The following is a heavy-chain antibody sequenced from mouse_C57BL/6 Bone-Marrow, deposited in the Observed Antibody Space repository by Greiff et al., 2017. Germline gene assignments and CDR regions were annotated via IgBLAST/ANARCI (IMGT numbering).Heavy chain of an antibody. V-gene: IGHV5-4*01. J-gene: IGHJ3*01. Sequence: EVQLVESGGGLVKPGGSLKLSCAASGFTFSSYAMSWVRQTPEKRLEWVATSSDGGSYTYYPDNVKGRFTISRDNAKNNLFLQMSHLKSEDTAMYYCARVRAGTGFAYWGQGTLVTVSA. CDR1: GFTFSSYA. CDR3: ARVRAGTGFAY. D-gene: IGHD4-1*01. CDR2: SSDGGSYT.